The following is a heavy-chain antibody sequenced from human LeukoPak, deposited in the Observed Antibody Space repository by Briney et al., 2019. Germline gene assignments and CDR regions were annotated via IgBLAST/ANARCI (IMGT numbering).Heavy chain of an antibody. J-gene: IGHJ4*02. D-gene: IGHD4-17*01. CDR2: INSDGNSI. CDR1: GLTISSYW. CDR3: AKNPGGDYSYYFDY. V-gene: IGHV3-74*01. Sequence: PGGSLRLSCAASGLTISSYWMHWVRQAPGKGLVWVSRINSDGNSITYADSVKGRFTISRDNSKNTLYLQMNSLRAEDTAVYYCAKNPGGDYSYYFDYWGQGTLVTVSS.